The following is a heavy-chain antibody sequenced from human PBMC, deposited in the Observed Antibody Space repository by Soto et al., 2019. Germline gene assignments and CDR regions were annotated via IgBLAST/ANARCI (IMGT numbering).Heavy chain of an antibody. CDR3: AREDVVVPGHLDY. V-gene: IGHV4-34*01. CDR2: INHSGST. D-gene: IGHD2-2*01. Sequence: QVQLQQWGAGLLKPSETLSLTCAVYGGSFSGYYWSWIRQPPGKGLEWIGEINHSGSTNYNPCLKSRVTISVDTSKNQFSLKLSSVTAADTAVYYCAREDVVVPGHLDYWGQGTLVTVSS. CDR1: GGSFSGYY. J-gene: IGHJ4*02.